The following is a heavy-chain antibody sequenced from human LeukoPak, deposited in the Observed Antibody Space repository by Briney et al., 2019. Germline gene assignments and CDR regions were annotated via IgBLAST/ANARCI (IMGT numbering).Heavy chain of an antibody. D-gene: IGHD6-6*01. CDR1: GGSFSGYY. CDR3: AREVARVSSSPHFDY. Sequence: SETLSLTCAVYGGSFSGYYWSWIRQPPGKGLEWIGEINHSGSTNYNPSLKSRVTMSVDTSKNQFSLKLSSVTAADTAVYYCAREVARVSSSPHFDYWGQGTLVTVSS. V-gene: IGHV4-34*01. J-gene: IGHJ4*02. CDR2: INHSGST.